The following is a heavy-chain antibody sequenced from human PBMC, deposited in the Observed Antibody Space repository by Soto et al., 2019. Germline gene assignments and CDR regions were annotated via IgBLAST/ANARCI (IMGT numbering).Heavy chain of an antibody. CDR2: ISGSGGST. J-gene: IGHJ6*03. Sequence: GGSLRLSCAASGFTFSSYAMSWVRQAPGKGLEWVSAISGSGGSTYYADSVKGRFTISRDNSKNTLYLQMNSLRVEDTAVYYCLGTILPRYYYYMDVWGKGTTVTVSS. CDR1: GFTFSSYA. CDR3: LGTILPRYYYYMDV. V-gene: IGHV3-23*01. D-gene: IGHD2-15*01.